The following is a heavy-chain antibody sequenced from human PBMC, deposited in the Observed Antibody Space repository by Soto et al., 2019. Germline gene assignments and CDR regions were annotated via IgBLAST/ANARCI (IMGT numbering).Heavy chain of an antibody. CDR1: GFTFSSYE. V-gene: IGHV3-48*03. D-gene: IGHD1-26*01. CDR2: ISSSGSTI. Sequence: EVQLVESGGGLVQPGGSLRLSCAASGFTFSSYEMNWVRQAPGKGLEWVSYISSSGSTIYYADSVKGRFTISRDNAKNSLYLQMNSLRAEDTAVYYCAVVGATAFDYWGQGTLVTVSS. J-gene: IGHJ4*02. CDR3: AVVGATAFDY.